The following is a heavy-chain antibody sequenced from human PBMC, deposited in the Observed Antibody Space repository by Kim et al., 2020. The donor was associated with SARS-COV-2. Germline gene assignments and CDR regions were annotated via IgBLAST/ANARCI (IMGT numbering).Heavy chain of an antibody. CDR3: ARSFSSGYYYVQHWFDP. D-gene: IGHD3-22*01. Sequence: ASVKVSCKASGYTFTSYDINWVRQATGQGLEWMGWMNPNSGNTGYAQKFQGRVTMTRNTSISTAYMELSSLRSEDTAVYYCARSFSSGYYYVQHWFDPWGQGTLVTVSS. J-gene: IGHJ5*02. V-gene: IGHV1-8*01. CDR1: GYTFTSYD. CDR2: MNPNSGNT.